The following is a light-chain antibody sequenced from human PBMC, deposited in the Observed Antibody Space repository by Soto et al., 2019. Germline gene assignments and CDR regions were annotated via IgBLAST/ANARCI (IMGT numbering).Light chain of an antibody. J-gene: IGKJ1*01. Sequence: TQSPGTLSLSPGERATLSCRASQSVSIRLAWYQHKSGQAPRLLISGASSRATGIPARFSGSGSGTEFTLTISSLQSEDFAVYWCQQYNNWPRTFGQGTKVDIK. CDR1: QSVSIR. CDR2: GAS. V-gene: IGKV3-15*01. CDR3: QQYNNWPRT.